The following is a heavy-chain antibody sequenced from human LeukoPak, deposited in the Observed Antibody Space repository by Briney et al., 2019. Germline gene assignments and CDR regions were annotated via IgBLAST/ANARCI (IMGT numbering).Heavy chain of an antibody. J-gene: IGHJ3*02. CDR1: GFTFSSYE. D-gene: IGHD2-15*01. CDR3: ARDTRNVVVVAAGAFDI. CDR2: ISSSGSTI. Sequence: GGSLRLSCAASGFTFSSYEMNWVRQAPGKGLEWVSYISSSGSTIYYADSVKGRFTISGDNAKNSLYLQMNSLRAEDTAVYYCARDTRNVVVVAAGAFDIWGQGTMVTVSS. V-gene: IGHV3-48*03.